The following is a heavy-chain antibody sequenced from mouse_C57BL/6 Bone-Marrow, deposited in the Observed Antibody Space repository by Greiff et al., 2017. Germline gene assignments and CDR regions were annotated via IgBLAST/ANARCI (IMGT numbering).Heavy chain of an antibody. D-gene: IGHD1-1*01. Sequence: VQLQQSGAELMRPGASVTLSCKASGYTFTDYEMHWVKQTPVHGLEWIGAIDPETGGTAYNQKFKGKAILTADKSSSTAYMELRSLTSEDSAVYYCTFTTVGDFDYWGQGTTLTVSS. CDR2: IDPETGGT. J-gene: IGHJ2*01. V-gene: IGHV1-15*01. CDR1: GYTFTDYE. CDR3: TFTTVGDFDY.